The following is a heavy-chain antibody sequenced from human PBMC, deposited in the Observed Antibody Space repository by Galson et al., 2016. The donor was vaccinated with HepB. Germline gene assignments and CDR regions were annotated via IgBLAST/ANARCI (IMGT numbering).Heavy chain of an antibody. D-gene: IGHD3-9*01. CDR3: ARTMVLRYFDLFGL. J-gene: IGHJ4*02. CDR2: IDYYGSS. Sequence: TLSLPCSVSGGSFNSRSYYWGWIRQPPGKGLEWIGNIDYYGSSHYNPSLESRVSISLDTSKDQLSLKLTAVTAADTAIYYCARTMVLRYFDLFGLWGQGTLVVVSS. CDR1: GGSFNSRSYY. V-gene: IGHV4-39*01.